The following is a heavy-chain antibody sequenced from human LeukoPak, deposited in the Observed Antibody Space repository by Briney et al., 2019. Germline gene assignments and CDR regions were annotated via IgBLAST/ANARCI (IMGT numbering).Heavy chain of an antibody. CDR1: GGTFSSYA. Sequence: ASVKVSCKASGGTFSSYAISWVRQAPGQGLEWMGGIIPIFGTANYAQKFQGRVTSTADKSTSTAYMELSSLRSEDTAVYYCARSAFNIVVVPAARVYDGPYDYWGQGNLVTVSS. CDR3: ARSAFNIVVVPAARVYDGPYDY. J-gene: IGHJ4*02. D-gene: IGHD2-2*01. V-gene: IGHV1-69*06. CDR2: IIPIFGTA.